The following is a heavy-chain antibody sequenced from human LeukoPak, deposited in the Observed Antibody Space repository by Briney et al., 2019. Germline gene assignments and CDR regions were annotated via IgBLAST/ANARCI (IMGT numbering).Heavy chain of an antibody. CDR3: AKARYSSTYYYYGMDV. Sequence: GGSLRLSCAASGFTFDDYAMHWVRQAPGKGLEWVSLISWDGGSIYYADSVKGRFTISRDNSKNSLYLQMNSLRAEDTALYYCAKARYSSTYYYYGMDVWGQGTTVTVSS. CDR1: GFTFDDYA. J-gene: IGHJ6*02. CDR2: ISWDGGSI. D-gene: IGHD6-13*01. V-gene: IGHV3-43D*03.